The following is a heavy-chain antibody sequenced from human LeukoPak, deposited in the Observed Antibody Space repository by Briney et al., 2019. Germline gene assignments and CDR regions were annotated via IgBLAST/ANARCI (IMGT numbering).Heavy chain of an antibody. D-gene: IGHD5-18*01. CDR3: ARPLRGYSPFDS. J-gene: IGHJ4*02. Sequence: ASVKVSCKASGYTFTSYDINWVRQATGQGLEWMGWMNPSTGRTGSAQRFQGRVTMTINTSTSTAYMEQRSLRSEDTAVYYCARPLRGYSPFDSWGQGTLVTVSS. CDR2: MNPSTGRT. CDR1: GYTFTSYD. V-gene: IGHV1-8*01.